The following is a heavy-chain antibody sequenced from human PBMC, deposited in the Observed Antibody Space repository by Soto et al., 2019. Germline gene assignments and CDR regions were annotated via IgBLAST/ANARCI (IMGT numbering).Heavy chain of an antibody. Sequence: GGSLRLSCAASGFTVSSNYMSWVRQAPGKGLEWVSVIYSGGSTYYADSVKGRFTISRDNSKNTLYLQMNSLRAEDTAVYYCASLLGYSGYIAYDDYWGQGTLVTVSS. CDR2: IYSGGST. CDR1: GFTVSSNY. V-gene: IGHV3-66*01. J-gene: IGHJ4*02. D-gene: IGHD5-12*01. CDR3: ASLLGYSGYIAYDDY.